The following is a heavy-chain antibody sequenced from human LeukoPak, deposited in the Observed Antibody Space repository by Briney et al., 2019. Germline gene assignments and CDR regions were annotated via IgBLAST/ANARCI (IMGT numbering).Heavy chain of an antibody. CDR1: GFTFSSYN. J-gene: IGHJ6*03. CDR3: AREHWATPYYMDV. CDR2: ISSSSSYI. Sequence: GGSLRLSCAASGFTFSSYNMNWVRQAPGKGLEWVSSISSSSSYIYYADSVKGRFTISRDNAKNSLYLQMNSLRAEDTAVYYCAREHWATPYYMDVWGKGTTVTISS. V-gene: IGHV3-21*01. D-gene: IGHD3-16*01.